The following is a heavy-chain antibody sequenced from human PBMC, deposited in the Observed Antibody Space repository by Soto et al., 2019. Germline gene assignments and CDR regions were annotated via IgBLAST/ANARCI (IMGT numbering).Heavy chain of an antibody. CDR1: GFTFSNYA. CDR3: ARDKRDLRFLEWSYYFDY. J-gene: IGHJ4*02. CDR2: ISYDGSNK. Sequence: QAQLVESGGGVVQPGRSKRLSCAPSGFTFSNYAMHWVRQAPGKGLEWVAVISYDGSNKYYADSVKGRFTISRDNSKNTLYLQMNSLRAEDTAVYYCARDKRDLRFLEWSYYFDYWGQGTLVTVSS. V-gene: IGHV3-30-3*01. D-gene: IGHD3-3*01.